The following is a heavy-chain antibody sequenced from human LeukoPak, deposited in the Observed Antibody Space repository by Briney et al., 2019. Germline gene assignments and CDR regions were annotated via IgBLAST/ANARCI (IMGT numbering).Heavy chain of an antibody. Sequence: ASVKVSCKPSGYTFTTCAVHWVRQAPGQRLEWMGWIHADSGNTKYSQKLQGRVAIARDTSASTIYMELTSLRIEDTAVYSCTIGLAGDWDAFDIWGLGTMVTVSS. CDR3: TIGLAGDWDAFDI. J-gene: IGHJ3*02. CDR2: IHADSGNT. V-gene: IGHV1-3*01. CDR1: GYTFTTCA. D-gene: IGHD6-19*01.